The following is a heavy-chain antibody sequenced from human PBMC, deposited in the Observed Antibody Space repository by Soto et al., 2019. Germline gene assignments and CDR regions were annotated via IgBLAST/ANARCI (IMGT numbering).Heavy chain of an antibody. V-gene: IGHV3-7*01. CDR3: ASARHIGP. D-gene: IGHD2-21*01. J-gene: IGHJ5*02. CDR2: IKQDGSER. Sequence: GGSLRLSCAASGFTFGTYWMSWVRQAPGKGPEWVANIKQDGSERNYVDSVKGRFTISRDNAENSLYLQMNSLRVEDRGVYYCASARHIGPWGQGTLVTVSS. CDR1: GFTFGTYW.